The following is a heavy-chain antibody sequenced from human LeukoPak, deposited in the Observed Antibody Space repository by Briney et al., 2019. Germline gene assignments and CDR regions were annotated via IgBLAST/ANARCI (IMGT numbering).Heavy chain of an antibody. CDR2: IKQGGSDK. J-gene: IGHJ4*02. D-gene: IGHD3-16*01. V-gene: IGHV3-7*04. CDR1: GFTFSTYY. Sequence: PGGSLRLSCEASGFTFSTYYMSWVRQAPGKGLEWVANIKQGGSDKYYVDSVKGRFTISRDNAENSLYLQMNSLRAEDTAVYYCARGGGGTDYWGQGTLVTVSS. CDR3: ARGGGGTDY.